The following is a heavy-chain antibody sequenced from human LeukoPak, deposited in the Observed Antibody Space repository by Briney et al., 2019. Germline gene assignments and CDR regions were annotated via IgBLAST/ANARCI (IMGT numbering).Heavy chain of an antibody. CDR2: ILSDGKTE. CDR1: GFTFSRYG. Sequence: GGSLRLSCVASGFTFSRYGMHWVRQAPGKGLEWVAVILSDGKTEIYADSVRGRFTISRDNSKGTHYLQMNSLRSEDPAVYYCAKAQPTLISRSFDCWGQGALVTVSS. CDR3: AKAQPTLISRSFDC. J-gene: IGHJ4*02. D-gene: IGHD3-10*01. V-gene: IGHV3-30*18.